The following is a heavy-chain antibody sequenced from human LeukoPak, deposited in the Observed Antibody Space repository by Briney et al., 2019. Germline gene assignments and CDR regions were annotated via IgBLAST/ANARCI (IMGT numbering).Heavy chain of an antibody. J-gene: IGHJ4*02. V-gene: IGHV4-34*01. D-gene: IGHD3-10*01. CDR2: INHSGST. Sequence: SETLSLTCAVYGGSFSGYYWSWIRQPPGKGLEWIGEINHSGSTNYNPSLKSRVTISVDTSKNQFSLKLSSVTAADTAVYYCARGRGVWGQGTLVTVSS. CDR3: ARGRGV. CDR1: GGSFSGYY.